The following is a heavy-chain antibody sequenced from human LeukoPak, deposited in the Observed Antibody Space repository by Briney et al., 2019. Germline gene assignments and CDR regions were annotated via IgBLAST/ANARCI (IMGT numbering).Heavy chain of an antibody. CDR1: GFTFSSYA. Sequence: GGSLRLSCAVSGFTFSSYAMSWVRQAPGKGLEWVSAISGSGGSTNYADSVKGRFTISRDNSKNTLNLQMNSLRAEDTAVYYCAKVRFWSRYFRSFDYWGQGTLVTVSS. D-gene: IGHD3-3*01. CDR2: ISGSGGST. V-gene: IGHV3-23*01. CDR3: AKVRFWSRYFRSFDY. J-gene: IGHJ4*02.